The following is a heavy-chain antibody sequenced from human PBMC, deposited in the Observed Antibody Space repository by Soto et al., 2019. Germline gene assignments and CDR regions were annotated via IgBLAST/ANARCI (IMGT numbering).Heavy chain of an antibody. Sequence: QLQLQESGSGLVKPSQTLSLTCAVSGGSISSGGYSWSWIRQPPGKGLEWIGYIYHSGSTYYNPSLKRRVTISVDRSKNQFSLKLSSVTAADTAVYYCARVVRYPLYYFDYWGQGTLVTVSS. CDR1: GGSISSGGYS. CDR3: ARVVRYPLYYFDY. D-gene: IGHD2-21*01. J-gene: IGHJ4*02. V-gene: IGHV4-30-2*01. CDR2: IYHSGST.